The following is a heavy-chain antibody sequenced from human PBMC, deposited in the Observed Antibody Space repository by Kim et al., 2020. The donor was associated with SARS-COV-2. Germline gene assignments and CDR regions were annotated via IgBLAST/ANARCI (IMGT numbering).Heavy chain of an antibody. J-gene: IGHJ3*02. CDR3: ARGGTISDDAFDI. CDR2: IWYDGSNK. Sequence: GGSLRLSCAASGFTFSSYGMHWVRQAPGKGLEWVAVIWYDGSNKFYADSVKGRFTISRDNSKNTLYLQMNSLRAEDTAVYYCARGGTISDDAFDIWGQGTMVTVSS. CDR1: GFTFSSYG. D-gene: IGHD2-8*01. V-gene: IGHV3-33*01.